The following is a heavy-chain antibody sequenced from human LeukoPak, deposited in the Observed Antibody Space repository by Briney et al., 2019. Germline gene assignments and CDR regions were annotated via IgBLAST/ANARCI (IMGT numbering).Heavy chain of an antibody. CDR2: ISSSSSTI. CDR3: GKSSSSYGNDALDI. V-gene: IGHV3-48*01. J-gene: IGHJ3*02. CDR1: GFTFSSYS. D-gene: IGHD5-18*01. Sequence: GGSLRLSCAASGFTFSSYSMNWVRQAPGKGLEWVSYISSSSSTIYYADSVKGRFTISRDNAKNSLYLHMNSLTADDTAVYYCGKSSSSYGNDALDIWGQGTMVTVSS.